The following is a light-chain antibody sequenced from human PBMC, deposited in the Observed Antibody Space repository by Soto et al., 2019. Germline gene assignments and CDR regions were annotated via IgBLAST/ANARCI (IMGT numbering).Light chain of an antibody. CDR3: SSYTSSSTGYV. J-gene: IGLJ1*01. CDR1: SSDVGGYNY. V-gene: IGLV2-14*01. CDR2: EVS. Sequence: QSALTQPASVSGSPGQSITISCTGTSSDVGGYNYVSWYQQHPGKAPKLMIYEVSNRPSGVSNRFSGSKSGNTASLTISGLXAEDEADYYCSSYTSSSTGYVFGTGTKVTVL.